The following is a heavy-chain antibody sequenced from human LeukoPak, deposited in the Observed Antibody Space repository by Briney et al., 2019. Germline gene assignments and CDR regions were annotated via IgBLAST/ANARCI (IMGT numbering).Heavy chain of an antibody. D-gene: IGHD2-2*02. J-gene: IGHJ6*02. Sequence: GGSLRLSCAASGFIFSNYAMSWVRQAPGKGLEWVSAITGSGGSTYYADSVKGRFTISRDNAKNSLYLQMNSLRAEDTAVYYCARSILPAAIPLYYYYYGMDVWAKGPRSPSP. V-gene: IGHV3-23*01. CDR3: ARSILPAAIPLYYYYYGMDV. CDR2: ITGSGGST. CDR1: GFIFSNYA.